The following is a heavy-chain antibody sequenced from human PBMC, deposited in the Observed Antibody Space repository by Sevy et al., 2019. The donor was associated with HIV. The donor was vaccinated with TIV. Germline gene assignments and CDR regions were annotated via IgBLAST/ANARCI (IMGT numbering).Heavy chain of an antibody. J-gene: IGHJ6*02. CDR1: GDSVSSNSAA. V-gene: IGHV6-1*01. D-gene: IGHD1-26*01. CDR3: ARGEPAGGDYFYGMDV. Sequence: SQTLSLTCAISGDSVSSNSAAWNWIRQSPSRGLEWLGRTYYRSQWYNDYALSLKSRTTITPDTSKNQFSLKLNSVTPEDTAVYYCARGEPAGGDYFYGMDVWGQGTTVTVSS. CDR2: TYYRSQWYN.